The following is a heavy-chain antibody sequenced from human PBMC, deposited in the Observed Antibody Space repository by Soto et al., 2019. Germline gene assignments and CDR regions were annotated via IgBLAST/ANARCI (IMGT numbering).Heavy chain of an antibody. V-gene: IGHV4-59*01. D-gene: IGHD3-10*02. J-gene: IGHJ5*02. Sequence: QVQLQESGPGLVKPSETLSLTCTVSGGSISSYYWSWIRQPPGKGLEWIGYIYYSGSTNYNPSLKSRVTRSVDTSKSQFSLELRSVTAADTAVYYCARTLFGWGIWLDPWGQGTLVTVSS. CDR2: IYYSGST. CDR1: GGSISSYY. CDR3: ARTLFGWGIWLDP.